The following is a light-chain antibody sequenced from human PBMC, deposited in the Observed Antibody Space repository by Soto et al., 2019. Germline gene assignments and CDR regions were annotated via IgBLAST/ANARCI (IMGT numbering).Light chain of an antibody. CDR3: SSYTTSTTYV. CDR1: SSDVGRYNY. V-gene: IGLV2-14*01. J-gene: IGLJ1*01. CDR2: DVS. Sequence: QSALTQPASVCGSPGQSITISCTGTSSDVGRYNYVSWYQHHPGKAPRLMIYDVSNRPSGVSNRFSGSKSGNTASLTISGLQAEDEADYYCSSYTTSTTYVFGTGTKLTVL.